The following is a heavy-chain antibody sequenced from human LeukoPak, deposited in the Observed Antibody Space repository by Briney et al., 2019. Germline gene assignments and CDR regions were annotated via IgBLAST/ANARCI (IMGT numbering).Heavy chain of an antibody. V-gene: IGHV3-7*01. J-gene: IGHJ4*02. CDR3: ARDTTDDYGDYYFDY. CDR2: IKQDGSEK. D-gene: IGHD4-17*01. CDR1: GFTFSSYW. Sequence: GGSLRLSCAASGFTFSSYWMSWVRQAPGKGLEWVANIKQDGSEKYYVDSVKGRFTISRDNAKNSLYLQMNSLRAEDTAVYYCARDTTDDYGDYYFDYWGQGTLVTVSS.